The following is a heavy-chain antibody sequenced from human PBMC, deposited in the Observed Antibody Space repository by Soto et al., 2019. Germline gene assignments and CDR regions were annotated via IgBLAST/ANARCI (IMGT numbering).Heavy chain of an antibody. CDR1: GGSISSGGYY. J-gene: IGHJ4*02. CDR2: IYYSGDT. V-gene: IGHV4-31*03. D-gene: IGHD5-18*01. CDR3: ARSRYGLYYFDY. Sequence: QVQLQESGPGLVKPSQTLSLTCTVSGGSISSGGYYWTWIRQHPGKGLEWIGYIYYSGDTYYNPSPKSRVPISIDTSKTQFALKLSSVTAADTAVYYCARSRYGLYYFDYWGQGTLVTVSS.